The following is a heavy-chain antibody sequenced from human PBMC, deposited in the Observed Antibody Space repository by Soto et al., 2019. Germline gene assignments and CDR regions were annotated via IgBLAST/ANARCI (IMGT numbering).Heavy chain of an antibody. CDR3: AREDYSSSSGFDP. CDR2: IFHTGST. J-gene: IGHJ5*02. D-gene: IGHD6-6*01. V-gene: IGHV4-31*03. Sequence: QVQLQESGPGLVKPSQTLSLTCTVSGGSIGSGGYYWNWIRQHPGKGLEWIGYIFHTGSTYYNASLKSRGTISVDTSKNQFSLNLRSMTAADTAVYYCAREDYSSSSGFDPWGQGTLVTVSS. CDR1: GGSIGSGGYY.